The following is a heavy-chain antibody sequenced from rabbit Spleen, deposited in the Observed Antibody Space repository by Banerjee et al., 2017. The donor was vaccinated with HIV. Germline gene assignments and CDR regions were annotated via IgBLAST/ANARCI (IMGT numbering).Heavy chain of an antibody. Sequence: QSLEESGGDLVKPGASLTLTCTASGVSFSYSSYMCWVRQAPGKGLEWIACIAAVSSGDTYSATWAKGRFTISKTSSTTVTLQMTSLTAADTATYFCARDLAGVIGWNFGWWGQGTLVTVS. CDR1: GVSFSYSSY. J-gene: IGHJ4*01. D-gene: IGHD4-1*01. V-gene: IGHV1S40*01. CDR2: IAAVSSGDT. CDR3: ARDLAGVIGWNFGW.